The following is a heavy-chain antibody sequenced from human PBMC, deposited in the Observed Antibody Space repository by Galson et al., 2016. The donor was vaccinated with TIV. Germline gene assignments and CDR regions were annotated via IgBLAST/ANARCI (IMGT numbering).Heavy chain of an antibody. D-gene: IGHD5-18*01. V-gene: IGHV1-69*13. J-gene: IGHJ6*02. Sequence: SVKVSCKASGGTFSTYVFNWVRLAPGQGLEWMGGIIPLFGTINYAQKFQGRVTTTADESSTTVYMELNSLRSGDTAVYYCASDRNTALDTYHQYYGMDVWGQGTTVTVSS. CDR1: GGTFSTYV. CDR2: IIPLFGTI. CDR3: ASDRNTALDTYHQYYGMDV.